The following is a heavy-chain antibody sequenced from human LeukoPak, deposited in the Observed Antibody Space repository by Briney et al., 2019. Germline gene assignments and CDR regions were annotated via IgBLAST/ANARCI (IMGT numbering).Heavy chain of an antibody. D-gene: IGHD3-22*01. J-gene: IGHJ4*02. CDR3: ASYYYDSSGYPGDY. Sequence: GGSLRLSCAASGFTFSDYGMNWVRQTPGKGLEWLAFIQNDGSNTFYADSVKGRFTISRDNSKNTLYLQMTSLRAEDTAVYYCASYYYDSSGYPGDYWGQGTLVTVSS. V-gene: IGHV3-30*02. CDR2: IQNDGSNT. CDR1: GFTFSDYG.